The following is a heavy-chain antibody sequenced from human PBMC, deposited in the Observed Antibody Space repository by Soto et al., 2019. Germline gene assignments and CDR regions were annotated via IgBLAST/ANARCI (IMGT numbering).Heavy chain of an antibody. CDR1: GFTFSNAW. Sequence: GGSLRLSCVASGFTFSNAWMNWVRQAPGKGLEWVGRIKSKTDGGTTDYAAPVKGRFTISRDDSKNTLYLQMNSLKTEDTAVYYCTAALGKNRDPLTYPFDYWGQGTLVTVAS. V-gene: IGHV3-15*07. CDR2: IKSKTDGGTT. D-gene: IGHD1-26*01. J-gene: IGHJ4*02. CDR3: TAALGKNRDPLTYPFDY.